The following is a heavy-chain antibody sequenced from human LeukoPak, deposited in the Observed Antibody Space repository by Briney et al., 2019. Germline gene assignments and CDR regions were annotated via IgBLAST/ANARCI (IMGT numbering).Heavy chain of an antibody. V-gene: IGHV1-69*05. D-gene: IGHD5-18*01. CDR3: ARSEFLGYSYGPRYNWFDP. CDR1: GGTFISYA. CDR2: IIPIFGTA. J-gene: IGHJ5*02. Sequence: GASVKVSCKASGGTFISYAISWVRQAPGQGLEWMGRIIPIFGTANYAQKFQGRVTITTDESTRTAYMELSSLRSEDTAVIYCARSEFLGYSYGPRYNWFDPWGEGTLVTVCS.